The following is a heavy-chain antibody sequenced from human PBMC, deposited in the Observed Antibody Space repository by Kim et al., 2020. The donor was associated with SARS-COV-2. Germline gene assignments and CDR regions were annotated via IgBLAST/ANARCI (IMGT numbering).Heavy chain of an antibody. V-gene: IGHV1-69*01. Sequence: YAQKFQGRVTITADESTSTAYMELSSLRSEDTAVYYCARATMVRGSPFDPWGQGTLVTVSS. CDR3: ARATMVRGSPFDP. J-gene: IGHJ5*02. D-gene: IGHD3-10*01.